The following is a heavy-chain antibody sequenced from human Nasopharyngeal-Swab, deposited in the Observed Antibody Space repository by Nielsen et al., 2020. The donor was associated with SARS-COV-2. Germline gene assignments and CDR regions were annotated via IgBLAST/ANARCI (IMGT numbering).Heavy chain of an antibody. CDR2: ISSSSRYI. J-gene: IGHJ6*02. Sequence: GGSLRLSCAASGFTFSSYSMNWVRQAPGKGLEWVSSISSSSRYIYYADSVKGRFTISRDNAKNSLYLQMNSLRAEDTAVYYCAREEAMVNYYYYGMDVWGQGTTVTVSS. CDR1: GFTFSSYS. CDR3: AREEAMVNYYYYGMDV. D-gene: IGHD5-18*01. V-gene: IGHV3-21*01.